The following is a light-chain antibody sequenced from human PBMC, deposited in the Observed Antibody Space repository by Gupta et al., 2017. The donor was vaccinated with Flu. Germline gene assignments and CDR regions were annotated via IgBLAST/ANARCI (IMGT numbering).Light chain of an antibody. Sequence: IQINQSPSSLSASVGDRVTITCQASQDISNYLNWYQQKPGKAPKLLIYDASNLETGVPSRFSGSGSGTDFTFTISSLQPEDIATYYCQQYDNLPLTFGEGTKVEIK. CDR1: QDISNY. CDR2: DAS. J-gene: IGKJ4*01. CDR3: QQYDNLPLT. V-gene: IGKV1-33*01.